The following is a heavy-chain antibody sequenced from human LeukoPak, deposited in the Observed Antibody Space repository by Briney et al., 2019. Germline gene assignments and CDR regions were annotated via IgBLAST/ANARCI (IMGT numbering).Heavy chain of an antibody. Sequence: GGSLRLSCAASGSTFSNSAMSWVRQAPGKGLEWVSTLSGSGITTYYADSVKGRFTISRDNSKNTLYLQMNSLRAEDTAVYYCAKGIYSSGWSYFDYWGHGTLVTVSS. V-gene: IGHV3-23*01. J-gene: IGHJ4*01. CDR2: LSGSGITT. D-gene: IGHD6-19*01. CDR3: AKGIYSSGWSYFDY. CDR1: GSTFSNSA.